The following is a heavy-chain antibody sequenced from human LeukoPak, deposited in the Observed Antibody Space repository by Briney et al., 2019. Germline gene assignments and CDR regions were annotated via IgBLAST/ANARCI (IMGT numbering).Heavy chain of an antibody. CDR2: IYYSGST. V-gene: IGHV4-39*01. CDR3: ARTRYYYNSRSYGAPYYFDY. J-gene: IGHJ4*02. D-gene: IGHD3-10*01. Sequence: PSETLSLTCTVSGGSISSSSYYWGWIRQPPGKGLEWIGSIYYSGSTYYNPSLESRVTISVDMSKNQFSLKLSSVTAADTAVYYCARTRYYYNSRSYGAPYYFDYWGQGTLVTVSS. CDR1: GGSISSSSYY.